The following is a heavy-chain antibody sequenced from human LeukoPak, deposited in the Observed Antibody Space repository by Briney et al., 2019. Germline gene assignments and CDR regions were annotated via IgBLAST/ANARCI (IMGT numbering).Heavy chain of an antibody. J-gene: IGHJ4*02. Sequence: ASVKLSCTASGYTFTSYGISWVRQAPGQGLEWVGWISAYNGNTNYAQKLQGRVTMTTDTSTSTAYMELRSLRSDDTAVYYCARGVWSGSDSDYWGQGTLVTVSS. CDR1: GYTFTSYG. D-gene: IGHD3-3*01. CDR3: ARGVWSGSDSDY. V-gene: IGHV1-18*01. CDR2: ISAYNGNT.